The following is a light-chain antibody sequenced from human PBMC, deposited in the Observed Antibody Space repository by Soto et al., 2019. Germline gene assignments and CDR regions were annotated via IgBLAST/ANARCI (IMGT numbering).Light chain of an antibody. CDR2: GTS. CDR3: QKYDFAPWT. Sequence: DIQMTQSPSSLSASVGDRVTITCRASQDISNFLAWYQQKPGKVPSLLIYGTSTLQSGVPSRFSGSGFGTDFTLTISSLQPEDVATYHCQKYDFAPWTFGQGTKVEIK. V-gene: IGKV1-27*01. J-gene: IGKJ1*01. CDR1: QDISNF.